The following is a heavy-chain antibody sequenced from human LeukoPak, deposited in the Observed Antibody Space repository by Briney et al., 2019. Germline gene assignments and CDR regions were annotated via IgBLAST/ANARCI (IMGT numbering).Heavy chain of an antibody. Sequence: SETLSLTCTVSGSSISNSSYYWGWVRQPPGKGLEWIGSIYYSGSTYYNPSLKSRVTTSVDTSKNQFSLKLSSVTAADTAVYYCARRGGSGRAFDYWGQGTLVTVSS. CDR3: ARRGGSGRAFDY. CDR2: IYYSGST. V-gene: IGHV4-39*01. D-gene: IGHD1-26*01. CDR1: GSSISNSSYY. J-gene: IGHJ4*02.